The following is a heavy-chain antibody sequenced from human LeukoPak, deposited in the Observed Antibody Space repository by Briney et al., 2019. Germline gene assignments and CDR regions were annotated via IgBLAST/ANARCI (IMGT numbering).Heavy chain of an antibody. J-gene: IGHJ4*02. CDR2: IKSKTNSYAT. CDR1: GFTFSGSA. D-gene: IGHD2-15*01. CDR3: TRTGRYCSGGSCYSDFDY. V-gene: IGHV3-73*01. Sequence: AGGSLKLSCAASGFTFSGSAMHWVRQASGKGLEWVGRIKSKTNSYATAYAASVKGRFTISRDDSKNTTYLQTNSLKTEDTAVYYCTRTGRYCSGGSCYSDFDYWGQGTLVTVSS.